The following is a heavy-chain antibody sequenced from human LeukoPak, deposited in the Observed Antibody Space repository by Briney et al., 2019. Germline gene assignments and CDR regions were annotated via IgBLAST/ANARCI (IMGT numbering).Heavy chain of an antibody. CDR1: GGTFSSYA. Sequence: ASVKVSCKASGGTFSSYAISWVRQAPGQGLEWMGGIIPIFGTANYAQKFQGRVTITADESTSTAYMELSSLRSEDTAVYYCARDLYDYSRYNWFDPWGQGTLVTVSS. V-gene: IGHV1-69*13. D-gene: IGHD4-11*01. J-gene: IGHJ5*02. CDR3: ARDLYDYSRYNWFDP. CDR2: IIPIFGTA.